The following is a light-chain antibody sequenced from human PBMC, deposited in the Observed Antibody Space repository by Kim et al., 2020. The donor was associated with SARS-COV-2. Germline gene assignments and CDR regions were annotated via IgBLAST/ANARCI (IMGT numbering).Light chain of an antibody. J-gene: IGLJ3*02. CDR2: YDS. CDR3: QVWDSGSDHRV. V-gene: IGLV3-21*04. Sequence: APGKTARITCGGNNIGSKSVHWYQQKPGQAPVLVIYYDSDRPSGIPERFSGSNSGNTATLTISRVEAGDEADYYCQVWDSGSDHRVFGGGTQLTVL. CDR1: NIGSKS.